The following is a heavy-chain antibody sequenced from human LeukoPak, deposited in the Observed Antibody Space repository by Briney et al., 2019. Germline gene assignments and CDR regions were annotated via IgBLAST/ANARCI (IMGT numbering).Heavy chain of an antibody. D-gene: IGHD3-22*01. CDR1: GFTFNTYS. J-gene: IGHJ4*02. Sequence: GGSLRLSCAASGFTFNTYSMNWVRQAPGKGLEWVSYISSSGSTIYYTDSVKGRFTISRDNAKNSLYLQMNSLRAEDTAVYYCARETSYYDNRGYYFFDSWGQGTLVTVSS. CDR2: ISSSGSTI. CDR3: ARETSYYDNRGYYFFDS. V-gene: IGHV3-48*01.